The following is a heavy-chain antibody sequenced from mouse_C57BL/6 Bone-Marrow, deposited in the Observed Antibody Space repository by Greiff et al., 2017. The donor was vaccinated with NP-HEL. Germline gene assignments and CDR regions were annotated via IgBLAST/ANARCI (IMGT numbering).Heavy chain of an antibody. V-gene: IGHV1-39*01. J-gene: IGHJ2*01. CDR1: GYSFTDYN. Sequence: VQLQQSGPELVKPGASVKISCKASGYSFTDYNMNWVKQSHGQSLEWIGVINPNYGTTSYNQKFKGKATLTVDQSSSTAYMQLNSLTSEDSAVYYCERGEERGYYFDYWGQGTTLTVSS. CDR2: INPNYGTT. CDR3: ERGEERGYYFDY.